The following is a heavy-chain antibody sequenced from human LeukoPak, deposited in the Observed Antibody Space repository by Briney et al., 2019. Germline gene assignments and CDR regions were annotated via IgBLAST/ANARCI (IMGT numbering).Heavy chain of an antibody. V-gene: IGHV3-21*01. CDR3: AREVVAAAGTLNWFDP. Sequence: PGGSLRLSCAASGFTFSSYSMNWVRQPPGKGLEWVSSISSSSSYIYYADSVKGRFTISRDNAKNSLYLQMNSLRAEDTAVYYCAREVVAAAGTLNWFDPWGQGTLVTVSS. D-gene: IGHD6-13*01. CDR2: ISSSSSYI. J-gene: IGHJ5*02. CDR1: GFTFSSYS.